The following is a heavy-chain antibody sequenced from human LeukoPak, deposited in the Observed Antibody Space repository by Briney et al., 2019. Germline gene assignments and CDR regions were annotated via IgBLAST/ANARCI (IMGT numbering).Heavy chain of an antibody. CDR2: IIPIFGTA. V-gene: IGHV1-69*05. J-gene: IGHJ4*02. Sequence: GASVKVSCKASGGTFSSYAISWVRQAPGQGLEWMGGIIPIFGTANYAQKFQGRVTITTDESTSTAYMELSSLRSEDTAVYYCARDKYSYGYVHAFDYWGQGTLVTVSS. CDR3: ARDKYSYGYVHAFDY. CDR1: GGTFSSYA. D-gene: IGHD5-18*01.